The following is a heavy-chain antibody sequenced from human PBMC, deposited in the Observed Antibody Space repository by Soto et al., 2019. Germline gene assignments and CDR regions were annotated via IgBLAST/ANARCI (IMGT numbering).Heavy chain of an antibody. D-gene: IGHD6-19*01. CDR2: IDWDVDK. V-gene: IGHV2-70*01. CDR1: GFSLSTSGMC. Sequence: SGPTLVNPTQTLTLTCTFSGFSLSTSGMCVSWIRQPPGKALECLALIDWDVDKYYSRSLKTRLTISKDTSKNQVVLTMTNMDPVHTSTYYCARTPTRPGSDWPTYYFDYWGQGNPVNVSS. CDR3: ARTPTRPGSDWPTYYFDY. J-gene: IGHJ4*02.